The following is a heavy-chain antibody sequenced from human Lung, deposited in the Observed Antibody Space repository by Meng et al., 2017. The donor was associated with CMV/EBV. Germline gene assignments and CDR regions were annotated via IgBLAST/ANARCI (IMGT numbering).Heavy chain of an antibody. CDR1: FKFDSFA. CDR3: VRDVSAFGEVVTYYFDF. D-gene: IGHD3-10*01. J-gene: IGHJ4*02. CDR2: VGYDGRNE. Sequence: FKFDSFAFHWVRQAPGKGLEWVSVVGYDGRNELYAYSVKGRFTISRDNPKNTLYLQMNNLRVEDTALYFCVRDVSAFGEVVTYYFDFWGPGTLVTVSS. V-gene: IGHV3-33*01.